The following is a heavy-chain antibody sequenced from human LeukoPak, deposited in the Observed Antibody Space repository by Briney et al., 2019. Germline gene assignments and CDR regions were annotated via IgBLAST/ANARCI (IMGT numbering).Heavy chain of an antibody. J-gene: IGHJ6*02. CDR3: AGSDNPTDPYGMDV. V-gene: IGHV1-45*02. Sequence: SVKVSCKASGYTFTYRYLHWVRQAPGQALEWMGWITPFNGNTNYAQKFQDRVTITRDRSMSTAYMELSSLRSEDTAMYYCAGSDNPTDPYGMDVWGQGTTVTVSS. D-gene: IGHD3-22*01. CDR1: GYTFTYRY. CDR2: ITPFNGNT.